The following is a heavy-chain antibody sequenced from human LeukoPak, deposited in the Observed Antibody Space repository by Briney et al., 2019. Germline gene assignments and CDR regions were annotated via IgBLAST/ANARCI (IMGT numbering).Heavy chain of an antibody. CDR3: ASRSGARSAALAADY. D-gene: IGHD6-19*01. CDR1: GDSFTSYW. Sequence: GESLKISCKDSGDSFTSYWIGWVRQMPGKGLEWMGIVYPGDSDTRYSPSFQGQVIISADKSINTAYLQWSSLKASDTGIYYCASRSGARSAALAADYWGQGTLVTVSS. CDR2: VYPGDSDT. J-gene: IGHJ4*02. V-gene: IGHV5-51*01.